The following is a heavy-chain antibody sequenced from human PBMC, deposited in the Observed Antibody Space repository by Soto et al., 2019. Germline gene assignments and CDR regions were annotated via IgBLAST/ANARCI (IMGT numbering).Heavy chain of an antibody. D-gene: IGHD3-9*01. CDR3: ARDSIVLVRYFDWYAFDI. V-gene: IGHV3-33*01. CDR2: IWYDGSNK. CDR1: GFTFSSYG. J-gene: IGHJ3*02. Sequence: QVQLVESGGGVVQPGRSLRLSCAASGFTFSSYGMHWVRQAPGKGLEWVAVIWYDGSNKYYADSVKGRFTISRDNSKNTLYLQMNSLRDEDTAVYYCARDSIVLVRYFDWYAFDIWGQGTMVTVCS.